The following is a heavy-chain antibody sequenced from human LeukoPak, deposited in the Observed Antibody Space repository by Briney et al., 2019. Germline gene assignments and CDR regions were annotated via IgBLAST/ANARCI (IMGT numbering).Heavy chain of an antibody. CDR2: INTDGTVT. CDR1: GFTFSKYW. J-gene: IGHJ4*02. V-gene: IGHV3-74*01. Sequence: GSLRLSCAASGFTFSKYWMLWVRQASGKGLESVPRINTDGTVTTYADSVKGPFTVSRDNADNTMFLQMNSERDEDTSVYYCATKQWLAPPPDSWGQGTPVTVSS. D-gene: IGHD6-19*01. CDR3: ATKQWLAPPPDS.